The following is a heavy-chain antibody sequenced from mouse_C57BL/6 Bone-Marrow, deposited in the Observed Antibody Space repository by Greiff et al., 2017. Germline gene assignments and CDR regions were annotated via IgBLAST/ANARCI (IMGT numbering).Heavy chain of an antibody. V-gene: IGHV5-12*01. J-gene: IGHJ4*01. CDR1: GFTFSDYY. Sequence: EVKLVESGGGLVQPGGSLKLSCAASGFTFSDYYMYWVRQTPEKRLEWVAYISNGGGSTYYPDPVKGRFTISRDTAKNTLYLQMSRLKSENTAMYYCARRGITTVVVYAMDYWGQGTSVTVSS. CDR3: ARRGITTVVVYAMDY. D-gene: IGHD1-1*01. CDR2: ISNGGGST.